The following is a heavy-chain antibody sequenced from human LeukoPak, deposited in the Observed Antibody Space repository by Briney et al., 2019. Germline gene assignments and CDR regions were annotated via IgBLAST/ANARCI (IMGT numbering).Heavy chain of an antibody. Sequence: ASVKVSCTSSGYTLTAYYIHWVRQAPGQGLEWLGWMNPHSGGTNYAQNFWGRVTMTTDTSINTAYMELTGLTPDDTALYYCARAQRTISSMDVWGQGTTVAVSS. CDR3: ARAQRTISSMDV. D-gene: IGHD2-2*01. CDR1: GYTLTAYY. J-gene: IGHJ6*02. CDR2: MNPHSGGT. V-gene: IGHV1-2*02.